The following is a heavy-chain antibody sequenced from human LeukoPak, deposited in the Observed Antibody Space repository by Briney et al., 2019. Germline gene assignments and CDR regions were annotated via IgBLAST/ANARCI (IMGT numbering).Heavy chain of an antibody. V-gene: IGHV4-61*02. CDR2: IYTSGST. CDR1: GGSISSGSYY. J-gene: IGHJ5*02. D-gene: IGHD3-10*01. Sequence: SQTLSLTCTVSGGSISSGSYYWNWLRQPAGQGLEWIGRIYTSGSTNYNPSLKRRVTISVDTSKNQFSLMLNSVTAADTAVYYCAREGLNMVRGVIPKEAWGWFDPWGQGTLVTVSS. CDR3: AREGLNMVRGVIPKEAWGWFDP.